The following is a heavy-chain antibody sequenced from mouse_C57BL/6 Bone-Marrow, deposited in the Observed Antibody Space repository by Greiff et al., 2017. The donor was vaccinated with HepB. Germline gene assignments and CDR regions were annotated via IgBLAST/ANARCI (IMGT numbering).Heavy chain of an antibody. Sequence: EVQGVESGGDLVKPGGSLKLSCAASGFTFSSYGMSWVRQTPDKRLEWVATISSGGSYTYYPDSVKGRFTISRDNAKNTLDLQMSSRKSEDTAMYYCARHPKLFAYWGQGTLVTVSA. CDR1: GFTFSSYG. V-gene: IGHV5-6*01. CDR3: ARHPKLFAY. J-gene: IGHJ3*01. CDR2: ISSGGSYT.